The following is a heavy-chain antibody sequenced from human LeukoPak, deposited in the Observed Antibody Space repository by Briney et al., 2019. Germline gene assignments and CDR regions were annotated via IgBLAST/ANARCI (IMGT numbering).Heavy chain of an antibody. D-gene: IGHD2-2*01. CDR3: ARAVVPAAHDAFDI. CDR1: GYTFTGYY. CDR2: INPNSGGT. J-gene: IGHJ3*02. Sequence: ASVKVSCKASGYTFTGYYMHWVRQAPGQGLEWMGWINPNSGGTNYAQKFQGRVTMTRDTSISTAYMELSRLRSDDTAVYYCARAVVPAAHDAFDIWGQGTMVTVSS. V-gene: IGHV1-2*02.